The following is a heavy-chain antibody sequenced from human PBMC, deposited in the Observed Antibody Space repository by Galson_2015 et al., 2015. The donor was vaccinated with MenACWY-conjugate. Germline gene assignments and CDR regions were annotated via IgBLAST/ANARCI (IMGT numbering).Heavy chain of an antibody. Sequence: SVKVSCKASGYNFTNYHINWVRQAPGQGLEWMGMINPRAGSTTYAQKFQGRITMTRDTSTTTVFMEVSSLRSEDTAVYYCARDRFPKIFGINTTMGDYLGPWGQGTLVTVSS. CDR2: INPRAGST. CDR1: GYNFTNYH. V-gene: IGHV1-46*01. D-gene: IGHD3-3*01. CDR3: ARDRFPKIFGINTTMGDYLGP. J-gene: IGHJ5*02.